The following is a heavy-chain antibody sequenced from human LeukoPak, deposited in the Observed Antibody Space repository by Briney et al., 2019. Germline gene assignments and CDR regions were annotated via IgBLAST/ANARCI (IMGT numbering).Heavy chain of an antibody. D-gene: IGHD4-17*01. J-gene: IGHJ4*02. CDR3: TTEGAYGDSVYFDY. V-gene: IGHV3-15*01. Sequence: GGSLRLSCAASGFTFSNAWMSWVRQAPGKGLEWVGRIKSKTDGGTTDYAAPVKGRFTISRDDSKNTLYLQMNSLKTEDTAVYYCTTEGAYGDSVYFDYWGQGTLVTVSS. CDR1: GFTFSNAW. CDR2: IKSKTDGGTT.